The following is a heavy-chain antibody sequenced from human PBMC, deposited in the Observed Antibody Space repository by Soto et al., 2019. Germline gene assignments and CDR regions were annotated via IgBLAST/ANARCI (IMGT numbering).Heavy chain of an antibody. D-gene: IGHD4-17*01. Sequence: QVQLVESGGGVVQPGRSLRLSCAASGFTFSSYGMHWVRQAPGKGLEWVAVISNDGSNKYYADSVKGRFTISRDNSKNPLYLQMNGLRAEDTAVYYCAKGYGDYPYYYYGMDVWGQGTTVTVSS. CDR3: AKGYGDYPYYYYGMDV. CDR2: ISNDGSNK. V-gene: IGHV3-30*18. J-gene: IGHJ6*02. CDR1: GFTFSSYG.